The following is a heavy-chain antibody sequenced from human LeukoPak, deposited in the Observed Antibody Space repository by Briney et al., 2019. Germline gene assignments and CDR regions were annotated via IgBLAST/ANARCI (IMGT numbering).Heavy chain of an antibody. CDR2: ISAYNGNT. J-gene: IGHJ4*02. V-gene: IGHV1-18*01. D-gene: IGHD6-13*01. CDR1: GGTFSSYA. Sequence: AASVKVSCKASGGTFSSYAISWVRQAPGQGLEWMGWISAYNGNTNYAQKLQGRVTMTTDTSTSTAYMELRSLRSDDTAVYYCARDRGSSWYFDLDYWGQGTLVTVSS. CDR3: ARDRGSSWYFDLDY.